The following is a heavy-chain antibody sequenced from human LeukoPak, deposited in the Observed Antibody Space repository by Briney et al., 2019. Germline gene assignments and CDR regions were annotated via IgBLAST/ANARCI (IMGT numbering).Heavy chain of an antibody. D-gene: IGHD3-22*01. V-gene: IGHV4-59*01. CDR1: GGSISSYY. J-gene: IGHJ4*02. Sequence: PSETLSLTCTVSGGSISSYYWSWIRQPPGKGLEWIGYIYYIGSTNYNPSLKSRVTISVDTSTTQFSLKLSSVTAADTAVYYCARSRGLYYYDSSGYYHGYYFDYWGQGTLVTVSS. CDR3: ARSRGLYYYDSSGYYHGYYFDY. CDR2: IYYIGST.